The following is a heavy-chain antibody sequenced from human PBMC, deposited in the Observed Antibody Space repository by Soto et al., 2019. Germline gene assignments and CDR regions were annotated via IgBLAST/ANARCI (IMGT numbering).Heavy chain of an antibody. CDR1: GFIFDDYA. Sequence: GGSLRLSCAASGFIFDDYAMHWVRQAPGKGLEWVSGISWNSGIITYADSVKGRFTISRDNAKNSLYLQMNNLKTEDTAVYYCTTYDYIWGNSRIRWAYWGQGALVTVSS. CDR2: ISWNSGII. D-gene: IGHD3-16*02. J-gene: IGHJ4*02. CDR3: TTYDYIWGNSRIRWAY. V-gene: IGHV3-9*01.